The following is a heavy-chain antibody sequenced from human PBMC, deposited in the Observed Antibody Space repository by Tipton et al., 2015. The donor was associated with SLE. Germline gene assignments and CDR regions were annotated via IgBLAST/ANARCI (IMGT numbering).Heavy chain of an antibody. J-gene: IGHJ3*02. D-gene: IGHD2-15*01. V-gene: IGHV4-59*01. Sequence: LRLSCTVSGGSISSYYWSWIRQPPGRGLEWIGYIYYSGGTNYNPSLKSRVTISVDTSKNQFSLKLSSVTAADTAVYYCARAEGSWDAFDIWGQGTMVTVSS. CDR1: GGSISSYY. CDR2: IYYSGGT. CDR3: ARAEGSWDAFDI.